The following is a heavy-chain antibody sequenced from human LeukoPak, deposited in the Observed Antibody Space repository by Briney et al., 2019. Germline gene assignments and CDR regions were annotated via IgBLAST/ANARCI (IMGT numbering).Heavy chain of an antibody. CDR3: AKDRPNYHESNGHYYRRNGDS. CDR2: ISSSGDST. Sequence: GGSLGLSCAASGFTFSSYAMSWVRQAPGKGLEWVSSISSSGDSTFYADSVKDRFTTSRDNSKNTLYLQMSRLRADDTAVYYCAKDRPNYHESNGHYYRRNGDSWGQGTLVTVSS. J-gene: IGHJ5*01. V-gene: IGHV3-23*01. D-gene: IGHD3-22*01. CDR1: GFTFSSYA.